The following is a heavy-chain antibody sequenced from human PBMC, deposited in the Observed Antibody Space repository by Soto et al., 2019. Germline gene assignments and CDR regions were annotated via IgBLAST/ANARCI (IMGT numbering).Heavy chain of an antibody. CDR1: GFTFSSYS. Sequence: EMQLVESGGGLVQPGGSLRLSCAASGFTFSSYSMNWVRQAPGKGLEWVSYISSSSSTIYYADSVKGRFTISRDNARNSLYLQMNSLRAEDTAVYYCARGTQLVRYFDLWGRGTLVTVSS. V-gene: IGHV3-48*01. J-gene: IGHJ2*01. CDR2: ISSSSSTI. D-gene: IGHD6-13*01. CDR3: ARGTQLVRYFDL.